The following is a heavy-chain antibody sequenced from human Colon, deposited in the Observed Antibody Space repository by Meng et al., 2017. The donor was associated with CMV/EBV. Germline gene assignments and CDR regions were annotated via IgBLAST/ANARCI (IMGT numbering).Heavy chain of an antibody. CDR1: GFTFSNYW. Sequence: GGSLRLSCAASGFTFSNYWMTWLRQAPGRGLELVAHTKEDGSEKYFVGSVKGRFTISRDNAKNSLYLQMNSLRAEDTAVYYCARDPFIKAFDIWGQGTMVTVSS. V-gene: IGHV3-7*01. CDR3: ARDPFIKAFDI. J-gene: IGHJ3*02. CDR2: TKEDGSEK.